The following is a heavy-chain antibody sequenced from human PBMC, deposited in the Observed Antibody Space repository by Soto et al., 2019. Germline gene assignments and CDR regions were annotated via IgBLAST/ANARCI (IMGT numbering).Heavy chain of an antibody. J-gene: IGHJ4*02. CDR3: AKVYLYDGSELFGL. Sequence: LRRSCAASEFIFGSYSMSWVRQAPGKGPEWISYIKSSGNNIYYADTVKGRFTISRDNAKNSLYLQMDSLRDEDTAGYYCAKVYLYDGSELFGLWGQGNLVTLSS. CDR2: IKSSGNNI. CDR1: EFIFGSYS. D-gene: IGHD3-22*01. V-gene: IGHV3-48*02.